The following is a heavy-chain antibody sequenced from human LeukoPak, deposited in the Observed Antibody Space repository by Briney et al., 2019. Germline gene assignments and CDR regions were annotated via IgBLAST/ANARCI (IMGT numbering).Heavy chain of an antibody. CDR1: GFTFSNYW. J-gene: IGHJ4*02. CDR3: AKDTLPGQETQLLCELDY. V-gene: IGHV3-23*01. CDR2: ISGSGGST. Sequence: GGSLRVSCAASGFTFSNYWMSWVRQAPGKGLEWVSAISGSGGSTYYADSVKGRFTISRDNSKNTLYLQMNSLRAEDTAVYYCAKDTLPGQETQLLCELDYWGQGTLVTVSS. D-gene: IGHD2-2*01.